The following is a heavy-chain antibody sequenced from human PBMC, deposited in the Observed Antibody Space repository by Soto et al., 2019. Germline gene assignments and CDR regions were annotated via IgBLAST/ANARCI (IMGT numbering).Heavy chain of an antibody. V-gene: IGHV3-30-3*01. J-gene: IGHJ6*02. CDR1: GFTFSSYA. Sequence: GGSVRLSSAASGFTFSSYAMHWVRQAPGKGLEWVAVISYDGSNKYYADSVKGRFTISRDNSKNTLYLQMNSLRAEDTAVYYWARDRSYYHFWRGYWAPSGMAVWCQGTTVTVS. CDR3: ARDRSYYHFWRGYWAPSGMAV. D-gene: IGHD3-3*01. CDR2: ISYDGSNK.